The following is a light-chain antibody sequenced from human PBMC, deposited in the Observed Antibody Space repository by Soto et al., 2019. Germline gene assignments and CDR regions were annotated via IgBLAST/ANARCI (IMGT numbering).Light chain of an antibody. CDR2: DAS. CDR1: QNISVW. Sequence: DIQMTQSPSTLSASVGDGVTITCRASQNISVWLAWYQQRPGKAPKFLIYDASNLKPGVSSRFSGSGSGTEFTLTIRSLQPDDFATYYCQQYDSSSPTFGQGTKLEIK. V-gene: IGKV1-5*01. CDR3: QQYDSSSPT. J-gene: IGKJ2*01.